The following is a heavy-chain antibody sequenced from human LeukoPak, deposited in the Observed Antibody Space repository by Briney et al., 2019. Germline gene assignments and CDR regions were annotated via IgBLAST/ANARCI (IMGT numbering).Heavy chain of an antibody. V-gene: IGHV3-30*03. CDR3: ARVYYGSGSYYNNWFDP. CDR2: ISHEGSDA. CDR1: GFSFSSYG. J-gene: IGHJ5*02. D-gene: IGHD3-10*01. Sequence: GGSLRLSCAASGFSFSSYGMHWVRQAPGKGLEWVAAISHEGSDAYYADSMKGRFTISRDNAKNTLYLQMNSLGAEDTAVYYCARVYYGSGSYYNNWFDPWGQGTLVTVSS.